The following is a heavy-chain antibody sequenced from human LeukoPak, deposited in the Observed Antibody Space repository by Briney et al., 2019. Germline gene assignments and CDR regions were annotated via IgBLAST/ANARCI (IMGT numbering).Heavy chain of an antibody. Sequence: GESLKISCKGSGYSFTSYWISWVRQMPGKGLEWMGRIDPSDSYTNYSPSFQGHVTISADKSISTAYLQWSSLKASDTAIYYCAIGLFSSSWCFDYWGQGTLAPVSS. D-gene: IGHD6-13*01. CDR2: IDPSDSYT. J-gene: IGHJ4*02. CDR1: GYSFTSYW. V-gene: IGHV5-10-1*01. CDR3: AIGLFSSSWCFDY.